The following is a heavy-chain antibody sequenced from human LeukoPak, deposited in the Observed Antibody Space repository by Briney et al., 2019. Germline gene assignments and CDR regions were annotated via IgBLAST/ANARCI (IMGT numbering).Heavy chain of an antibody. D-gene: IGHD3-9*01. V-gene: IGHV4-59*01. CDR1: GGSISSYY. Sequence: PSETLSLTCTVSGGSISSYYWSWIRQPPGKGLEWIGYIYYSGSTNYNPSLKSRVTISVDTSKNQFSLKLSSVTAADTAVYYCARAGYDILTGYLPFDYWGQGTLVTVYS. CDR3: ARAGYDILTGYLPFDY. CDR2: IYYSGST. J-gene: IGHJ4*02.